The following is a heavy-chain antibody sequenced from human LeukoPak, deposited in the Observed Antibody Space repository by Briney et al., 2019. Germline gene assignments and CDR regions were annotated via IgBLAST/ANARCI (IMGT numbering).Heavy chain of an antibody. CDR2: INPNSGGT. CDR3: AKDKSLGGYSYGSFDY. V-gene: IGHV1-2*02. Sequence: ASVKVSCKASGYTFTGYYMHWVRQAPGQGLEWMGWINPNSGGTNYAQKFQGRVTMTRDTSISTAYMELSRLRSDDTAVYYCAKDKSLGGYSYGSFDYWGQGMLVTVSS. CDR1: GYTFTGYY. D-gene: IGHD5-18*01. J-gene: IGHJ4*02.